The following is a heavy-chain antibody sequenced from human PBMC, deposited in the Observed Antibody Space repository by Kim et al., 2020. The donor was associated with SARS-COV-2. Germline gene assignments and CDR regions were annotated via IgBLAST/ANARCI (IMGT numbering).Heavy chain of an antibody. Sequence: SVKVSCKASGGTFSSYTISWVRQAPGQGLEWMGRIIPILGIANYAQKFQGRVTITADKSTSTAYMELSSLRSEDTAVYYCASGLAYCGGDCYPSVNQGKITFYYGKHVWCQATAVTVAS. CDR3: ASGLAYCGGDCYPSVNQGKITFYYGKHV. D-gene: IGHD2-21*02. V-gene: IGHV1-69*02. CDR1: GGTFSSYT. J-gene: IGHJ6*02. CDR2: IIPILGIA.